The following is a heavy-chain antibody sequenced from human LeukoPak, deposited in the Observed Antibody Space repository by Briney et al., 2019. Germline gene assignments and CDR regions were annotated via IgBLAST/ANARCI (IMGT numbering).Heavy chain of an antibody. J-gene: IGHJ4*02. V-gene: IGHV3-23*01. CDR3: AASGYGSGSYPARG. D-gene: IGHD3-10*01. Sequence: GGSLRLSCAASGFTFSSYAMSWVRQAPGKGLEWVSGISVSGDNTYYTDSVKGRFTISRDDSKNTLYLQMNSLRAEDTAVYYCAASGYGSGSYPARGWGQGTLVTVSS. CDR2: ISVSGDNT. CDR1: GFTFSSYA.